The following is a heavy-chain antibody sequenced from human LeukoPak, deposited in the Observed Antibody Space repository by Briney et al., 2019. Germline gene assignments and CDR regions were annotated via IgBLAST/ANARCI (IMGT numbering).Heavy chain of an antibody. CDR2: INPYSGDT. CDR1: GYTFTCYY. CDR3: ARAVYCGGYCFSQYYYGMDV. V-gene: IGHV1-2*02. Sequence: GASVKVSCKASGYTFTCYYLHWVRQAPGQGLEGMGWINPYSGDTNYAQRFHGRVTMTWDTSISTAYMELTSLRSDDTAVYYCARAVYCGGYCFSQYYYGMDVWGQGTTVTVSS. D-gene: IGHD2-21*02. J-gene: IGHJ6*02.